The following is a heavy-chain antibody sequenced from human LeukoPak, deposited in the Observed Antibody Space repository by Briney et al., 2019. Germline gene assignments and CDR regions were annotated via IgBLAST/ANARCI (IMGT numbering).Heavy chain of an antibody. V-gene: IGHV4-39*07. CDR1: GGSISSSSYY. CDR3: ARVAWEYQLHYFDY. CDR2: IYYSGST. J-gene: IGHJ4*02. Sequence: PSETLSLTCTVSGGSISSSSYYWGWIRQPPGKGLEWIGSIYYSGSTYYNPSLKSRVTISVDTSKNQFSLKLSSVTAADTAVYYCARVAWEYQLHYFDYWGQGTLVTVSS. D-gene: IGHD2-2*01.